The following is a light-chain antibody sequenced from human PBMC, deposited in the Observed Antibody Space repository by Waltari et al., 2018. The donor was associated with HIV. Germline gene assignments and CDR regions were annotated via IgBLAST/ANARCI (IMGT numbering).Light chain of an antibody. CDR2: GKN. CDR1: SLRSYY. J-gene: IGLJ1*01. V-gene: IGLV3-19*01. Sequence: SSELTQDPAVSVALGQTVTITCQGDSLRSYYASWYQQKPGRAPLLVISGKNNRPSGIPDRFSGSSSGNTASLTSTGTQADDEADYYCNSRDSSGYSYVFGSGTKVTIL. CDR3: NSRDSSGYSYV.